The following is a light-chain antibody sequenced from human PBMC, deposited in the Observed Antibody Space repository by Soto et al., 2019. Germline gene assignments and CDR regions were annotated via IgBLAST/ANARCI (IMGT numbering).Light chain of an antibody. Sequence: QSVLTQPPSVSAAPGQKVTISCFGSSSNIGNNYVSWYQQFPGTAPKLLVYDNNKRPSGIPDRFSGSKSGTSATLGITGRQTGDEAEYFCGSWDNSLSTVVFGGGTKVTVL. CDR2: DNN. CDR1: SSNIGNNY. V-gene: IGLV1-51*01. J-gene: IGLJ2*01. CDR3: GSWDNSLSTVV.